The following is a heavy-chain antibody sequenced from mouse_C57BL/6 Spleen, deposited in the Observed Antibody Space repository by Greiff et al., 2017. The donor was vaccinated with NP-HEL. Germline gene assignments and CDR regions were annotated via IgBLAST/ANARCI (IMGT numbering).Heavy chain of an antibody. V-gene: IGHV6-6*01. D-gene: IGHD1-1*01. CDR1: GFTFSDAW. J-gene: IGHJ1*03. CDR3: TRGGYYGSRYFDV. CDR2: IRNKANNHAT. Sequence: EVQLVESGGGLVQPGGSMKLSCAASGFTFSDAWMDWVRQSPEKGLEWVAEIRNKANNHATYYAESVKGRFTISRDDSKSSVYLQMNSLRAEDTGIYYCTRGGYYGSRYFDVWGTGTTVTVSS.